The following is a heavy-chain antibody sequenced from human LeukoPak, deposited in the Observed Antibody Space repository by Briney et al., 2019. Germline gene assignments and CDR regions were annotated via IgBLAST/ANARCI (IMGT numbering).Heavy chain of an antibody. Sequence: SETLSLTCTVSGGSISDSSYYWGWIRQPPGKGLEWIGSMYYSGSASYNPSLKSRVTISVDTSKKQFSLKVNSVTAADTAVYYCARQQRIVVGGILMVGWFDPWGQGTLVTVSS. CDR2: MYYSGSA. J-gene: IGHJ5*02. CDR1: GGSISDSSYY. CDR3: ARQQRIVVGGILMVGWFDP. V-gene: IGHV4-39*01. D-gene: IGHD6-19*01.